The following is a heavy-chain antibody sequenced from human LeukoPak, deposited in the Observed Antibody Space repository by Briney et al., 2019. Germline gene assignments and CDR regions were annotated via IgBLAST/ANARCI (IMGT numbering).Heavy chain of an antibody. CDR3: AIPGSGTLDY. CDR1: GFTFSSYA. D-gene: IGHD3-10*01. Sequence: GGSLRLSCAASGFTFSSYAMSWVRQAPGKGLEWVSATSGSGGSTYYADSVKGRFTISRDNSKNTLYLQMNSLRAEDTAVYYCAIPGSGTLDYWGQGTLVTVSS. V-gene: IGHV3-23*01. J-gene: IGHJ4*02. CDR2: TSGSGGST.